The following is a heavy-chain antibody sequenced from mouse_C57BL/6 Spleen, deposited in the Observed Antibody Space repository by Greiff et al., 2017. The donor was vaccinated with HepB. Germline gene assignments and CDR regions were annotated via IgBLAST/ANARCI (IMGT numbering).Heavy chain of an antibody. Sequence: VQLQESGPGLVKPSQSLSLTCSVTGYSITSGYYWNWIRQFPGNKLEWMGYISYDGSNNYNPSLKNRISITRDTSKNQFFLKLNSVTTEDTATYYCARGEAYSNYEGFAYWGQGTLVTVSA. J-gene: IGHJ3*01. CDR3: ARGEAYSNYEGFAY. CDR1: GYSITSGYY. D-gene: IGHD2-5*01. CDR2: ISYDGSN. V-gene: IGHV3-6*01.